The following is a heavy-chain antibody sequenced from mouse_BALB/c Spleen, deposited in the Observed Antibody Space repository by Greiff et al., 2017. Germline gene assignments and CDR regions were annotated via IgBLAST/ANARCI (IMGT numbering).Heavy chain of an antibody. Sequence: EVMLVESGGGLVQPGGSLKLSCAASGFTFSSYGMSWVRQTPDKRLELVATINSNGGSTYYPDSVKGRFTISRDNAKNTLYLQMSSLKSEDTAMYYCARDGNRLPMDYWGQGTSVTVSS. J-gene: IGHJ4*01. CDR3: ARDGNRLPMDY. CDR1: GFTFSSYG. D-gene: IGHD2-1*01. CDR2: INSNGGST. V-gene: IGHV5-6-3*01.